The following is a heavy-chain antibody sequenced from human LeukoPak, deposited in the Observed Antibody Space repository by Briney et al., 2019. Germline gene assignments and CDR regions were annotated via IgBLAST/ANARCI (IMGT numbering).Heavy chain of an antibody. CDR3: ARVERYCSSTSCYLWKGYMDV. V-gene: IGHV4-38-2*02. Sequence: PSETLSLTCTVSGYSISSGYYWGWIRQPPGKGLEWIGSIYYSGSTYYNPSLKSRVTISVDTSKNQFSLKLSSVTAADTAVYYCARVERYCSSTSCYLWKGYMDVWGKGTTVTVSS. CDR2: IYYSGST. CDR1: GYSISSGYY. D-gene: IGHD2-2*01. J-gene: IGHJ6*03.